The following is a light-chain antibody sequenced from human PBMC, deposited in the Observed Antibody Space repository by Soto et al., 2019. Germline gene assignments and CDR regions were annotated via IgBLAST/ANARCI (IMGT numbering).Light chain of an antibody. CDR3: QQYHDWPRT. J-gene: IGKJ1*01. CDR2: GAS. Sequence: DIVVTQSPATLSASPGERVTLSCRASQSVSSDLAWYQQKPGQAPRLLIYGASTRATGFPARFSGSGSGTEFTLTISSLQSEDFAVYYCQQYHDWPRTFGQGTKVDIK. V-gene: IGKV3-15*01. CDR1: QSVSSD.